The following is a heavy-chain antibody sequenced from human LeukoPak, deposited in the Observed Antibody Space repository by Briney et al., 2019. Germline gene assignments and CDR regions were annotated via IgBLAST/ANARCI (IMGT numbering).Heavy chain of an antibody. CDR1: GGSISSSSYY. CDR2: IYYSGST. V-gene: IGHV4-39*07. CDR3: AKVTYPTRRITMVRGVIAYFDY. D-gene: IGHD3-10*01. J-gene: IGHJ4*02. Sequence: PSETLSLTCTVSGGSISSSSYYWGWIRQPPGKGLEWIGSIYYSGSTYYNPSLKSRVTISVDTSKSQFSLKLSSVTAADTAVYYCAKVTYPTRRITMVRGVIAYFDYWGQGTLVTVSS.